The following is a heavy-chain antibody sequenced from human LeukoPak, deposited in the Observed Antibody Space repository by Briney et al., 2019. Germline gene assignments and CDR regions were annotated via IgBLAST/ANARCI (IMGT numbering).Heavy chain of an antibody. CDR2: IYPGDSDA. J-gene: IGHJ5*02. D-gene: IGHD2-15*01. CDR3: ARQDGYCSGCPGFDP. Sequence: GESLKISCKGSGYSFTSYWIGWVRQMPGKGLEWMGIIYPGDSDARYSPSFQGQVTISADKSISTAYLQWSSLKASDTAMYYCARQDGYCSGCPGFDPWGQGTLVTVSS. CDR1: GYSFTSYW. V-gene: IGHV5-51*01.